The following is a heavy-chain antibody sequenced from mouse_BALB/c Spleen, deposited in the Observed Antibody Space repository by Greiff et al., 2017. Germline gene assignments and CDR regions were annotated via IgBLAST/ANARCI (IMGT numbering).Heavy chain of an antibody. CDR1: GFNIKDTY. D-gene: IGHD3-1*01. Sequence: EVKLMESGAELVKPGASVKLSCTASGFNIKDTYMHWVKQRPEQGLEWIGRIDPANGNTKYDPKFQGKATITADTSSNTAYLQLSSLTSEDTAVYYCAPQLGLRGFAYWGQGTLVTVSA. CDR3: APQLGLRGFAY. V-gene: IGHV14-3*02. CDR2: IDPANGNT. J-gene: IGHJ3*01.